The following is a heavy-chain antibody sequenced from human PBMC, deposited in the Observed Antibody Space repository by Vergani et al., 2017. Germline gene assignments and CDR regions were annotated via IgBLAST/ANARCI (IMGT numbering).Heavy chain of an antibody. CDR2: IYPDDSDT. V-gene: IGHV5-51*03. CDR3: ARRGGPGDYGGHPPLDY. CDR1: GYSFSNYW. J-gene: IGHJ4*02. D-gene: IGHD4-23*01. Sequence: EVQLVQSGAEVKKPGESLKISCTGSGYSFSNYWIGWVRQMPGKGLEWMGIIYPDDSDTRYSPSFEGHVTISADKSISTAYLQWSSLKASDTAMYYCARRGGPGDYGGHPPLDYWGQGSLVTVSS.